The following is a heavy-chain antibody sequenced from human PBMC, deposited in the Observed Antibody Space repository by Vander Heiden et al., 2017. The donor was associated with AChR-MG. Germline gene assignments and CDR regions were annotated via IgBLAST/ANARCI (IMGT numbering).Heavy chain of an antibody. V-gene: IGHV3-53*02. J-gene: IGHJ5*02. D-gene: IGHD2-15*01. CDR3: ARVNVRGYSSWFDP. CDR2: IYSGGST. CDR1: GFTVSSNY. Sequence: EVQLVETGGGLTQPGGSLRLSCAASGFTVSSNYMSWVRQAPGKGLEWVSVIYSGGSTYYADSVKGRFTISRDNSKNTLYLQMNSLRAEDTAVYYCARVNVRGYSSWFDPWGQGTLVTVSS.